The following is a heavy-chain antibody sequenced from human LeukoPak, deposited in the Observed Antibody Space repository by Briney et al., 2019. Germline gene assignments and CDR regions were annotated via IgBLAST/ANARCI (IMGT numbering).Heavy chain of an antibody. CDR2: MISNGGST. J-gene: IGHJ4*02. Sequence: GGSRRLACSASGFTFSVYSIHWVRQAPGKGLEYVSTMISNGGSTYYADSVKGRFTISRDNSKNTVSLQMSRLRAEDPAMYYCVQDGLAFCGGDCYSYFEYWGQETLVTVSS. V-gene: IGHV3-64D*06. CDR3: VQDGLAFCGGDCYSYFEY. CDR1: GFTFSVYS. D-gene: IGHD2-21*02.